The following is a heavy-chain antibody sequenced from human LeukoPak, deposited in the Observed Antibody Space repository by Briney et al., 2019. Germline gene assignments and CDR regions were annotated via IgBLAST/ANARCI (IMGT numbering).Heavy chain of an antibody. CDR1: GFSFIEYV. CDR2: MSGTSGGT. V-gene: IGHV3-23*01. J-gene: IGHJ4*02. Sequence: LGGSLRLSCSASGFSFIEYVMSWVRQAPGKGLEWVAGMSGTSGGTYYADSVKGRFTISRDNSDNTLYLHINNLRAEDTAVYYCAKTMGAIDHDYWGQGTLVTVSS. D-gene: IGHD1-26*01. CDR3: AKTMGAIDHDY.